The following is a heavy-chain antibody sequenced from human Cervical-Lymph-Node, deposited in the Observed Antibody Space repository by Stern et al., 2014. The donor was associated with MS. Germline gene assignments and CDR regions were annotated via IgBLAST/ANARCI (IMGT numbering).Heavy chain of an antibody. D-gene: IGHD3-10*01. CDR3: ATSGLGGAVGS. J-gene: IGHJ5*02. CDR2: IVPGVGGT. Sequence: QVQLVQSGSEVKKPGAAVKVSCKASGYTFTRNDIHWVRQATGQGLEWIGLIVPGVGGTTYAQSWRGRVAMTRDTSATTVYMELSSLRSEDTAVYYGATSGLGGAVGSWGQGTLVTVSA. V-gene: IGHV1-46*04. CDR1: GYTFTRND.